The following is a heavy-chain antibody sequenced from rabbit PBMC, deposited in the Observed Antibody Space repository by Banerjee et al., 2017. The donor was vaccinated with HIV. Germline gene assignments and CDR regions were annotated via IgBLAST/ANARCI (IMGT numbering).Heavy chain of an antibody. D-gene: IGHD6-1*01. CDR1: GIDFSSNA. CDR3: AREDYAGYGYPLNL. CDR2: INTGSGST. Sequence: QEQLEESGGGLVKPGGTLTLTCKASGIDFSSNAMCWVRQAPGKGLELIACINTGSGSTWYASWVNGRFTISRSTSLDTVDLKMTSLTAADTATYFCAREDYAGYGYPLNLWGPGTLVTVS. V-gene: IGHV1S43*01. J-gene: IGHJ4*01.